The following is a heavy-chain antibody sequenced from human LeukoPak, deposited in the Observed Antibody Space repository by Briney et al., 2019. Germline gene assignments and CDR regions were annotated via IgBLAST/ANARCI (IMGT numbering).Heavy chain of an antibody. CDR3: ARIAAAGTHNWFDP. J-gene: IGHJ5*02. V-gene: IGHV4-30-4*07. CDR1: GGSISSGGYS. D-gene: IGHD6-13*01. CDR2: IYYSGST. Sequence: SETLSLTCAVSGGSISSGGYSWGWIRQPPGKGLEWIGYIYYSGSTYYNPSLKSRVTISVDTSKNQFSLKLSSVTAADTAVYYCARIAAAGTHNWFDPWGQGTLVTVSS.